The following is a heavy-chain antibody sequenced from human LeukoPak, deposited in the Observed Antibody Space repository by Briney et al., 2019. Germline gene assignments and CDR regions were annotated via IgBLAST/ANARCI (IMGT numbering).Heavy chain of an antibody. CDR2: INHSGST. Sequence: SETLSLTCAVYGGSFSGYYWSWIRQPPGKGLEWIGEINHSGSTNYNPSLKSRVTISVETSKNQFSLKLSSVTAADTAVYYCARQDYYYYMDVWGKRTTVTVSS. V-gene: IGHV4-34*01. CDR1: GGSFSGYY. J-gene: IGHJ6*03. CDR3: ARQDYYYYMDV.